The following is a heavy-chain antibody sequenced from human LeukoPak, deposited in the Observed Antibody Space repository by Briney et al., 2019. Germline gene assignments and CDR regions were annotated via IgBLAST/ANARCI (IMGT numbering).Heavy chain of an antibody. Sequence: GGSLRLSCAASGFTFSSYWMHWVRQAPGKGLVWVSRINTDGSSTSYADSVKGRFTISRDNAKNTLYLQMNSLRAEDTAVYYCGHFQESTWGGRIVGASSDAFDIWGQGTMVTVSS. CDR2: INTDGSST. D-gene: IGHD1-26*01. V-gene: IGHV3-74*01. CDR3: GHFQESTWGGRIVGASSDAFDI. CDR1: GFTFSSYW. J-gene: IGHJ3*02.